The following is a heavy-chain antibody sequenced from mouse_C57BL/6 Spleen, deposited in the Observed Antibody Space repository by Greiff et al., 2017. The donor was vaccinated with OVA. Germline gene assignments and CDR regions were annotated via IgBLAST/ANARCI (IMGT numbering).Heavy chain of an antibody. J-gene: IGHJ4*01. Sequence: VQLQQSGAELVKPGASVKLSCTASGFNIKDYYMHWVKQRTEQGLEWIGRIDPEDGETKYAPKFQGKATITADTSSNTAYLQHSSLTSEDTAVYYCATPEGSGYGLYAMDYWGQGTSVTVSS. V-gene: IGHV14-2*01. CDR1: GFNIKDYY. D-gene: IGHD3-2*02. CDR2: IDPEDGET. CDR3: ATPEGSGYGLYAMDY.